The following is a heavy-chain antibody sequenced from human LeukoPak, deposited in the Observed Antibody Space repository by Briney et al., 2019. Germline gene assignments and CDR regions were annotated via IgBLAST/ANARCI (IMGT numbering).Heavy chain of an antibody. CDR3: ATLAPRSSGWSAPFDY. CDR2: ISYDGSNN. V-gene: IGHV3-30*03. J-gene: IGHJ4*02. Sequence: PGGSLRLSCAASGFTFSSYGMHWVRQAPGKGLEWVAVISYDGSNNYYADSVKGRFTISRDNSKNTLYLQMNSLRAEDTAVYYCATLAPRSSGWSAPFDYGGQGTLVTVSS. D-gene: IGHD6-19*01. CDR1: GFTFSSYG.